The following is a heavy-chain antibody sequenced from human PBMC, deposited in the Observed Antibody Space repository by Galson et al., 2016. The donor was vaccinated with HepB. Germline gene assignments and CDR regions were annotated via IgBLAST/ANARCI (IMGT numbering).Heavy chain of an antibody. V-gene: IGHV1-8*01. CDR1: AYTLLAFD. D-gene: IGHD3-3*01. CDR3: TRRPARFSPRGAGVGGMDV. CDR2: MNPNSGNT. Sequence: SVKVSCKAPAYTLLAFDIHWVRQATGQGLEWMGWMNPNSGNTAYAQEFQGRVTMTRDTSIGTVYMELSSLTSEDTAVYYCTRRPARFSPRGAGVGGMDVWGQGTTVTVAS. J-gene: IGHJ6*02.